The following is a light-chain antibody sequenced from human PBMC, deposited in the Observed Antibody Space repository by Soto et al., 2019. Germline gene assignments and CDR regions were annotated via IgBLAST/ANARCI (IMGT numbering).Light chain of an antibody. CDR3: QQYGSSPPLT. V-gene: IGKV3-20*01. Sequence: EIVFTQSPGTLSLSPGERATLSCRASQSVSSSYLAWYQQKPGQAPRLLIYGASSRATGIPDRFSGSGSGTDFTLTISRLEPEDFAVYYCQQYGSSPPLTLGGGTKVDIK. J-gene: IGKJ4*01. CDR1: QSVSSSY. CDR2: GAS.